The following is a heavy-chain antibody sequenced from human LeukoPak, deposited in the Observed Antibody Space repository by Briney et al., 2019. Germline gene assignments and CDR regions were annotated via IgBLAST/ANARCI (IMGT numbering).Heavy chain of an antibody. CDR2: ISGSGAST. Sequence: PGGSLRLSCAASGFTFSSYAMKWVRQAPGKGLEWVSTISGSGASTYYADSVKGRFTISRDNSQNTVYLQMNSLRAEDTAVYYCAKVTYGSGTYGAFDYWGQGTLVTVSS. J-gene: IGHJ4*02. CDR3: AKVTYGSGTYGAFDY. V-gene: IGHV3-23*01. CDR1: GFTFSSYA. D-gene: IGHD3-10*01.